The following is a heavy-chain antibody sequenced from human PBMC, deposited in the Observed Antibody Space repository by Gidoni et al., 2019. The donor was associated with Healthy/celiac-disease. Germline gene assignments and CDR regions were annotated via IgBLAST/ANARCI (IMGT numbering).Heavy chain of an antibody. D-gene: IGHD1-1*01. Sequence: ESGGGVVQPGRSLRLSCAASGFTFRSYAMHWVRQSPGKGLEWVAVISYDGSNKYYADSVQGRFTISRDNSKNTLYLQMNSLRAEDTAVYYCARALTTKSTAKYYYYYIDVWGKGTTVTVSS. CDR1: GFTFRSYA. CDR2: ISYDGSNK. CDR3: ARALTTKSTAKYYYYYIDV. J-gene: IGHJ6*03. V-gene: IGHV3-30*04.